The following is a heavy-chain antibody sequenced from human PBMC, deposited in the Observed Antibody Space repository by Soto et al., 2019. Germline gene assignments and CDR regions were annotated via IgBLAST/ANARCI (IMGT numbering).Heavy chain of an antibody. CDR2: ISSSGSTI. V-gene: IGHV3-48*03. J-gene: IGHJ4*02. CDR3: ARSDYYGSGSPTPYY. D-gene: IGHD3-10*01. CDR1: GFTFSSYE. Sequence: PGGSLRLSCAASGFTFSSYEMNWVRQAPGKGLEWVSYISSSGSTIYYADSVKGRFTISRDNAKNSLYLQMNSLRAEDTAVYYCARSDYYGSGSPTPYYWGQGTLVTVSS.